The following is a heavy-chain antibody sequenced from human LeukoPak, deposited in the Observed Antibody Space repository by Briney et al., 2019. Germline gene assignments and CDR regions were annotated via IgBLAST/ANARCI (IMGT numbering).Heavy chain of an antibody. CDR2: LDYTGRT. Sequence: KTSETLSLTCSVSGDSISRSDSYWDWIRQPPGKGLEWIGTLDYTGRTHYSPSLKSRVTMSVDTSNNQFSLNLRSVTAADTAVYYCARRRYYDGSGYLEWGQGTLLSVSS. V-gene: IGHV4-39*01. J-gene: IGHJ1*01. CDR1: GDSISRSDSY. CDR3: ARRRYYDGSGYLE. D-gene: IGHD3-22*01.